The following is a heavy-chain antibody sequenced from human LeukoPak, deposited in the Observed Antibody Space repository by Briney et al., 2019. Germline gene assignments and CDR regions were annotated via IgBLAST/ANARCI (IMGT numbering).Heavy chain of an antibody. J-gene: IGHJ6*02. CDR2: ISGSGDRT. D-gene: IGHD3-22*01. CDR1: GFTFSTYA. Sequence: GGSLRLSCAASGFTFSTYAMSWVRQAPGKGLEWVSSISGSGDRTFYANSVKGRFTISRDDSKNTLFVQMNSLRDEDTAVYYCARVPVVTGYYYCDMDVWGQGTTVTVSS. V-gene: IGHV3-23*01. CDR3: ARVPVVTGYYYCDMDV.